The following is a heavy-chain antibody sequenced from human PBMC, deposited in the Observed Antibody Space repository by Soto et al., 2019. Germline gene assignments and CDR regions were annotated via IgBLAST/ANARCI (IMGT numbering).Heavy chain of an antibody. Sequence: VTATSKEPGFTLTINSRWWLQQAQEKGLDVMGIINPSGGSTSYAQKFQGRVTMTRDTSTSTAYMELSSLRSEHMAKYYCGRDHRRFPMILLLIPSFYYCAMDVWGLGTMVTVSS. D-gene: IGHD3-22*01. V-gene: IGHV1-46*03. CDR1: GFTLTINS. CDR3: GRDHRRFPMILLLIPSFYYCAMDV. CDR2: INPSGGST. J-gene: IGHJ6*02.